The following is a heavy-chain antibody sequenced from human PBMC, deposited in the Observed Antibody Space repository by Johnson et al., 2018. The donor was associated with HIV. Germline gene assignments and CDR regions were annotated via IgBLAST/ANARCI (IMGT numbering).Heavy chain of an antibody. D-gene: IGHD3-3*01. J-gene: IGHJ3*02. CDR2: IYSGGGT. Sequence: EVQLVESGGGLIQPGGSLRLSCAASGFSVTNTSVSWVRQAPGKGLEWVSVIYSGGGTSSADSVRGRFIISRDNSKNTLYLQMNSLRAEDTAVYYCARHYYNFLSCHFDIWGQGTMVAVSS. CDR3: ARHYYNFLSCHFDI. V-gene: IGHV3-53*01. CDR1: GFSVTNTS.